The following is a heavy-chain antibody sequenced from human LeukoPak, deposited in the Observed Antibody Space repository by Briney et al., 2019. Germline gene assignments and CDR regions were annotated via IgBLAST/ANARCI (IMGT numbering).Heavy chain of an antibody. V-gene: IGHV1-46*01. Sequence: ASVNVSCKASGYTFTSYYMHWVRQAPGQGLEWMGINNPSGGSTSYAQKFQGRVTMTRDTSTSTVYMELSSLRSEDTAVYYCARDLSARYYYGSGSQFDYWGQGTLVTVSS. CDR1: GYTFTSYY. CDR2: NNPSGGST. CDR3: ARDLSARYYYGSGSQFDY. D-gene: IGHD3-10*01. J-gene: IGHJ4*02.